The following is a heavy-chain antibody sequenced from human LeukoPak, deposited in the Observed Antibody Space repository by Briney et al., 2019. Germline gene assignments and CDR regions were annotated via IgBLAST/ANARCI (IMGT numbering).Heavy chain of an antibody. CDR3: ARDIFYGSGSVNPDY. Sequence: ASVTVSCKASGYTFTGYYMHWVRQAPGQGLEWMGWINPNSGGTNYAQKFQGWVTMTRDTSISTAYMELSRLRSDDTAVYYCARDIFYGSGSVNPDYWGQGTLVTVSS. CDR1: GYTFTGYY. V-gene: IGHV1-2*04. D-gene: IGHD3-10*01. CDR2: INPNSGGT. J-gene: IGHJ4*02.